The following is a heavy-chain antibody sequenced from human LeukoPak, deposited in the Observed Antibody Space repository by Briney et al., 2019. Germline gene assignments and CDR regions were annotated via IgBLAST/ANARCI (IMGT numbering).Heavy chain of an antibody. CDR2: ISGSGGST. D-gene: IGHD2-2*01. CDR1: GFTFSNLA. CDR3: AKDIVVAPSAHWYFDL. J-gene: IGHJ2*01. V-gene: IGHV3-23*01. Sequence: GGSLRLSCATSGFTFSNLAMSWVRQAPGEGLEWVSAISGSGGSTYYADSVKGRFTISRDSSKNTLYLQMNSLRAEDTALYHCAKDIVVAPSAHWYFDLWGRSTLVTASS.